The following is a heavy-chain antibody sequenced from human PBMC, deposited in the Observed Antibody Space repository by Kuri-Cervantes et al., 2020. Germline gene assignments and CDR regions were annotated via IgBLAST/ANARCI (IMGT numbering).Heavy chain of an antibody. CDR2: IYHSGST. Sequence: SETLSLTCTVSDYSISSNYYWGWIRQPPGKGLEWIGSIYHSGSTYYNPSLESRVTRSVDTSKNQFSLKLSSDTAADTAVYYCARGISGWALHAFDIWGQGTMVTVSS. CDR3: ARGISGWALHAFDI. J-gene: IGHJ3*02. CDR1: DYSISSNYY. D-gene: IGHD6-19*01. V-gene: IGHV4-38-2*02.